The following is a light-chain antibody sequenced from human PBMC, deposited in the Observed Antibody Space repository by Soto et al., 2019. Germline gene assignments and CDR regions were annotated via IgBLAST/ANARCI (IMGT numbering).Light chain of an antibody. Sequence: DTVMTQSPDSLAVALGERATINCKSSQSVLYTSNNKNYLAWYQQKPGQPPTLLISWAFIRESEVPDRFSGSASGTDFTLSINSVQAEDVAVYYCQQFYNTSPYTFGQGTRLEIK. CDR1: QSVLYTSNNKNY. CDR2: WAF. CDR3: QQFYNTSPYT. J-gene: IGKJ2*01. V-gene: IGKV4-1*01.